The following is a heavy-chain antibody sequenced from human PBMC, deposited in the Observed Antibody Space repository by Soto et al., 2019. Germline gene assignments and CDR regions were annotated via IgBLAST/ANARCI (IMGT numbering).Heavy chain of an antibody. Sequence: GGRRSSKEKSWSWIRQHLGKGLEWIGYIYYSGSTYYNPSLKSRVTISVDTSKNQFSLKLSSVTAADTAVYYCARYPISSWADYGIHV. CDR3: ARYPISSWADYGIHV. D-gene: IGHD1-26*01. V-gene: IGHV4-31*02. CDR1: GGRRSSKEKS. J-gene: IGHJ6*01. CDR2: IYYSGST.